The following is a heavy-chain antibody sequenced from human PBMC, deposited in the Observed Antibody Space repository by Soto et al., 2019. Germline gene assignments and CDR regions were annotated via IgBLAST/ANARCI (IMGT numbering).Heavy chain of an antibody. V-gene: IGHV2-5*02. CDR1: GFSLSTSGVG. CDR3: AHNVRYSGTYYFGY. CDR2: IYFDDDN. J-gene: IGHJ4*02. Sequence: QITLKESGPTLVKPTQTLTLTCTFSGFSLSTSGVGVGWIRQPPGKALEWLALIYFDDDNRYSPSLKTRLTITKDTSNNQVVLTMNNMDPVDTATYYCAHNVRYSGTYYFGYWGQGTLVTVSS. D-gene: IGHD1-26*01.